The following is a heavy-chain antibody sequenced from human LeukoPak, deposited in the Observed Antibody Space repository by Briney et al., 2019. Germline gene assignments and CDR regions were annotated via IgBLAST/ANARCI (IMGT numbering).Heavy chain of an antibody. V-gene: IGHV3-23*01. D-gene: IGHD5-12*01. CDR1: GFTFSSSA. Sequence: GGSLRLSCAASGFTFSSSAMSWVRQAPGKGLEWVSAISDGGSTIYYADSVKGRFTISRDNSKNTLFLQMNSLRAGDTAVYYCAKGYVTYGYFDCWGQGTLVTVSS. CDR2: ISDGGSTI. J-gene: IGHJ4*02. CDR3: AKGYVTYGYFDC.